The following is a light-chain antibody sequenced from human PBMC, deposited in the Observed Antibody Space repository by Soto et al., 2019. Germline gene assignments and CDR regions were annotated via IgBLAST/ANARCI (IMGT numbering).Light chain of an antibody. CDR3: NSYTTLSNRV. Sequence: QSALTQPASVSGSPGQSITISCTGTSSDIGAYNYVSWYQQHPGKAPKLLIYEVTNRPSGVSDRFSGSKSGNTASLTISGLQAEDEANYYCNSYTTLSNRVFGTGTKLTV. V-gene: IGLV2-14*01. J-gene: IGLJ1*01. CDR2: EVT. CDR1: SSDIGAYNY.